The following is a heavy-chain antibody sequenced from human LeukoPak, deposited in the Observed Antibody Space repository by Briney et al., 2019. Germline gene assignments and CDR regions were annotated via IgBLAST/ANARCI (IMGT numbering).Heavy chain of an antibody. J-gene: IGHJ5*02. CDR2: FDPEDGET. CDR1: GYTLTELS. D-gene: IGHD3-10*01. V-gene: IGHV1-24*01. CDR3: ATQRGCSYGSGSYYIGWFDP. Sequence: GASVKVSCKVSGYTLTELSMHWVRQAPGKGLEWMGGFDPEDGETIYAQKFQGRVTMTEDTSTDTAYMELSSLRSEDTAVYYCATQRGCSYGSGSYYIGWFDPWGQGTLVTVSS.